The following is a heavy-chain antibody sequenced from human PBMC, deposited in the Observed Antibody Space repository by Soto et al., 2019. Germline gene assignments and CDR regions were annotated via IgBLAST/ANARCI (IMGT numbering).Heavy chain of an antibody. CDR1: GYTFTSYA. CDR2: INAGNGNT. D-gene: IGHD2-15*01. CDR3: ARFCSHRYGGSCRLPYGVDV. V-gene: IGHV1-3*01. J-gene: IGHJ6*02. Sequence: ASVKVSCKASGYTFTSYAMHWVRQAPGQRLEWMGWINAGNGNTKYSQKFQGRVTITRDTSASTAYMELSSLRSEDTAVYYCARFCSHRYGGSCRLPYGVDVWGQGTTVTVSS.